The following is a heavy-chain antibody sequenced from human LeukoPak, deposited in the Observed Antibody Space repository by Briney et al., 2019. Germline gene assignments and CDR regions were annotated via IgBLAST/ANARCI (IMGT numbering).Heavy chain of an antibody. V-gene: IGHV3-30*03. J-gene: IGHJ4*02. CDR2: ISYDGSNK. D-gene: IGHD6-19*01. CDR1: GFTFSSYW. Sequence: PGGSLRLPCAASGFTFSSYWMSWVRQAPGKGLEWVAVISYDGSNKYYADSVKGRFTISRDNSKNTLYLQMNSLRAEDTAVYYCASRAIAVANARGQGTLVTVSS. CDR3: ASRAIAVANA.